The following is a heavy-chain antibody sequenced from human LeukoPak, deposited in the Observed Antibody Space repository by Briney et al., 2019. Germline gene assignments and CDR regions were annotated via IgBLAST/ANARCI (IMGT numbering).Heavy chain of an antibody. CDR3: ARGRYDSYYFDY. V-gene: IGHV4-34*01. D-gene: IGHD3-3*01. J-gene: IGHJ4*02. CDR2: INHSGST. Sequence: PSETLSLTCAVYGGSFSGYYWSWIRQPPGKGLEWIGEINHSGSTNYNPSLKSRVTISVDTSKNQFSLKLSSVTAADTAVYYCARGRYDSYYFDYWGQGTLVTVSS. CDR1: GGSFSGYY.